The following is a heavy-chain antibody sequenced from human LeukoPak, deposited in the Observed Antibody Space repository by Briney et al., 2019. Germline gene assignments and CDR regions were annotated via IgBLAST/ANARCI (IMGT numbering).Heavy chain of an antibody. D-gene: IGHD2-15*01. CDR1: GYTFTNYG. CDR3: ARDDKSGRWSWFDP. CDR2: ISAYNGKT. Sequence: ASVTVSCKASGYTFTNYGISWVRQAPGQGPEWMGWISAYNGKTNYAQNVQGRVIMTTDTSTSTAYLELRSLRFDDTAVYYCARDDKSGRWSWFDPWGQGTPATVSS. V-gene: IGHV1-18*01. J-gene: IGHJ5*02.